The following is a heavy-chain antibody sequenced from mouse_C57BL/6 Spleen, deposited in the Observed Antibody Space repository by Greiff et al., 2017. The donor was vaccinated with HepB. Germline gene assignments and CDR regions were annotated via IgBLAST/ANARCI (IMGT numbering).Heavy chain of an antibody. Sequence: QVQLKQPGAELVKPGASVKLSCKASGYTFTSYWMHWVKQRPGQGLEWIGMIHPNSGSTNYNEKFKSKATLTVDKSSSTAYMQLSSLTSEDSAVYYCARRSATGTRNAMDYWGQGTSVTVSS. CDR1: GYTFTSYW. CDR3: ARRSATGTRNAMDY. D-gene: IGHD4-1*01. V-gene: IGHV1-64*01. CDR2: IHPNSGST. J-gene: IGHJ4*01.